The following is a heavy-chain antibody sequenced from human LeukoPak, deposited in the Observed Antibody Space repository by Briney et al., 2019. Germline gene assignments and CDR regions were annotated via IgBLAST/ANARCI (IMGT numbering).Heavy chain of an antibody. CDR3: ARGQLYDYVWGSYRTNNWFDP. V-gene: IGHV4-34*01. J-gene: IGHJ5*02. D-gene: IGHD3-16*02. Sequence: PSETLSLTCAVYGGSFSGYYWSWIRQPPGKGLEWIGEINHSGSTNYNPSLKSRVTISVDTSKNQFSLKLSSVTAADTAVYYCARGQLYDYVWGSYRTNNWFDPWGQGTLVTVS. CDR1: GGSFSGYY. CDR2: INHSGST.